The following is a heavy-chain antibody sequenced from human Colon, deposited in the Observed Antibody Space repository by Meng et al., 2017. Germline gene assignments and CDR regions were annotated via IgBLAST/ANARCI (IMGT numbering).Heavy chain of an antibody. J-gene: IGHJ4*02. CDR1: GGSFSGYY. V-gene: IGHV4-34*01. D-gene: IGHD3-22*01. CDR2: INHSGST. CDR3: GAYYYDSSGYSFS. Sequence: QVQLQQWGAGLFKPSETLSLTCAVYGGSFSGYYWSWIRQPPGKGLEWIGEINHSGSTNYNPSLKSRVTISVDTSKNQFSLKLSSVTAADTAVYYCGAYYYDSSGYSFSWGQGTLVTVSS.